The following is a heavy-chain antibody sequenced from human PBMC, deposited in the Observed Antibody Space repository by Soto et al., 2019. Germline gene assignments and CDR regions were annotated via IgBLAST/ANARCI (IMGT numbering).Heavy chain of an antibody. CDR3: AREDFDY. J-gene: IGHJ4*02. CDR2: IVVGSGNT. CDR1: GFTFTSSA. Sequence: SVKVSCKASGFTFTSSAVQWVRQARGQRLEWIGWIVVGSGNTNYAQKFQERVTMTRDTSISTAYMELSRLRSDDTAVYYCAREDFDYWGQGTLVTVSS. V-gene: IGHV1-58*01.